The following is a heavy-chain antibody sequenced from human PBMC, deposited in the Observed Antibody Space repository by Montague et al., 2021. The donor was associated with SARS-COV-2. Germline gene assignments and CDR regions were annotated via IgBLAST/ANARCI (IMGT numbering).Heavy chain of an antibody. J-gene: IGHJ4*02. Sequence: SETLSLTCAVYGGSFSGYYWSWIRRPPGKGLEWIGEINHSGSTNYNPSLKSRVTISVDTSKNQFSPKLSSVTAADTAVYYCARGYQLRFLEWSSRQSTFDYWGQGTLVTVSS. V-gene: IGHV4-34*01. CDR3: ARGYQLRFLEWSSRQSTFDY. CDR1: GGSFSGYY. CDR2: INHSGST. D-gene: IGHD3-3*01.